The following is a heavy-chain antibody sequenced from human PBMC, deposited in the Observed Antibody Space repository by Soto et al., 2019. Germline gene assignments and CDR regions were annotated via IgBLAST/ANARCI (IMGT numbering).Heavy chain of an antibody. V-gene: IGHV1-2*02. CDR2: INPNSGGT. Sequence: ASVKVSCKASGYTFTGYYMHWVRQAPGQGLEWMGWINPNSGGTNYAQKFQGRVTMTRDTSISTAYMELSRLRSDDTAVYYCARDGEYDILTGYYDWFDPWGQGTLVTVSS. D-gene: IGHD3-9*01. CDR1: GYTFTGYY. J-gene: IGHJ5*02. CDR3: ARDGEYDILTGYYDWFDP.